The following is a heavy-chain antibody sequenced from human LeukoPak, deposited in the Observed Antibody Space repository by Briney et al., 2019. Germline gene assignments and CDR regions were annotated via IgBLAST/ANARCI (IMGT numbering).Heavy chain of an antibody. CDR3: AKDRGSGVDTAMVSGAFDI. J-gene: IGHJ3*02. D-gene: IGHD5-18*01. V-gene: IGHV3-74*01. CDR2: IYVDGSRA. Sequence: GGSLRLSCAASGFTFTTYWMHWVRQAPGKGLVWVSHIYVDGSRASYADSVKGRFTISRDNSKNTLYLQMNSLRAEDTAVYYCAKDRGSGVDTAMVSGAFDIWGQGTMVTVSS. CDR1: GFTFTTYW.